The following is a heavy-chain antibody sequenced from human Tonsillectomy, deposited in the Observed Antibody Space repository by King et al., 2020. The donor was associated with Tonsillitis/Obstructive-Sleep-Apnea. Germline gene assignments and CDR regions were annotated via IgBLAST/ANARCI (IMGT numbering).Heavy chain of an antibody. CDR1: GFTFSSYA. CDR3: AKEGYCSGGSCYGNDAFDI. D-gene: IGHD2-15*01. Sequence: VQLVESGGGLVQPGGSLRLSCAASGFTFSSYAMSWVRQAPGKGLGWVSAISGSGGSTYYADSVKGRFTISRDNSKNTLYLQMNSLRAEDTAVYYCAKEGYCSGGSCYGNDAFDIWGQGTMVTVSS. V-gene: IGHV3-23*04. J-gene: IGHJ3*02. CDR2: ISGSGGST.